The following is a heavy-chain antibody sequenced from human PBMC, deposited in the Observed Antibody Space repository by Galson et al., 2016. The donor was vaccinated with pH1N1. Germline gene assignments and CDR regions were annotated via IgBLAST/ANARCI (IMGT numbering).Heavy chain of an antibody. J-gene: IGHJ4*02. D-gene: IGHD4-17*01. CDR2: ISTSGGPI. CDR3: ARYGDYFDY. V-gene: IGHV3-48*03. CDR1: GFTFSSYE. Sequence: SLRLSCATSGFTFSSYEMNWVRQAPGKGLEWISFISTSGGPIYYADSVKGRFTISRDNAMNSLYLQMNSLRVEDTAVYYCARYGDYFDYWGQGTLVTVSS.